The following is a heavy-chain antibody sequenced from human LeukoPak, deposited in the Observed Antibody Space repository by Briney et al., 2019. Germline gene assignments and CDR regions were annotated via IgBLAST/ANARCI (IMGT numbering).Heavy chain of an antibody. J-gene: IGHJ5*02. D-gene: IGHD6-19*01. CDR1: GYSITSGYY. CDR3: ARQYSSGWYYLNWFDP. CDR2: IYHSGDT. V-gene: IGHV4-38-2*02. Sequence: SETLSLTCIVSGYSITSGYYWGWIRQPPGKGLEWIGSIYHSGDTYYNPSLKSRVTISVDTSKNQFSLKLSSVTAADTAVYYCARQYSSGWYYLNWFDPWGQGTLVTVSS.